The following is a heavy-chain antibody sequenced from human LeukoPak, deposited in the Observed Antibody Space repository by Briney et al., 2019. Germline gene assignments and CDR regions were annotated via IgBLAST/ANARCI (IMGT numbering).Heavy chain of an antibody. D-gene: IGHD6-13*01. J-gene: IGHJ3*02. CDR2: ISSSSSYI. V-gene: IGHV3-21*01. CDR3: ASPTQIAAAGTGAFDI. CDR1: GFTFSSYS. Sequence: GGSLRLSCAASGFTFSSYSMNWVRQAPGKGLEWVSSISSSSSYIYYADSVKGRFTISRDNAKNSLYLQMNSLSAEDTAVYYCASPTQIAAAGTGAFDIWGQGTMVTVSS.